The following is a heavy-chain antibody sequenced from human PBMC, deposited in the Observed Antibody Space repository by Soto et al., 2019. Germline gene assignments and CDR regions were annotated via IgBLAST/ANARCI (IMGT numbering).Heavy chain of an antibody. Sequence: SETLSLTCTASGGAIRSYDWSWIRQHPGKGLEWIWYIYYSVSTSYNTSLKRRVTISVDKSKNQFSLKLSSVNAAYTAVYYCARCLGAPTIFGVIRTGYYYGMDVWGQGTTVTVSS. CDR1: GGAIRSYD. J-gene: IGHJ6*02. CDR2: IYYSVST. CDR3: ARCLGAPTIFGVIRTGYYYGMDV. V-gene: IGHV4-59*01. D-gene: IGHD3-3*01.